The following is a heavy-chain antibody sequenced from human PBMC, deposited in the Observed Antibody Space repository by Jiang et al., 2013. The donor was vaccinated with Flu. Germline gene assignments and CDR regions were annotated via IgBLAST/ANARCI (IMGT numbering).Heavy chain of an antibody. CDR2: ISAYNGNT. CDR3: ARMGYCSGGSCYPYYYYYYGMDV. J-gene: IGHJ6*02. CDR1: GYTFTSYG. D-gene: IGHD2-15*01. Sequence: AEVKKPGASVKVSCKASGYTFTSYGISWVRQAPGQGLEWMGWISAYNGNTNYAQKLQGRVTMTTDTSTSTAYMELRSLRSDDTAVYYCARMGYCSGGSCYPYYYYYYGMDVWGQGTTVTVSS. V-gene: IGHV1-18*01.